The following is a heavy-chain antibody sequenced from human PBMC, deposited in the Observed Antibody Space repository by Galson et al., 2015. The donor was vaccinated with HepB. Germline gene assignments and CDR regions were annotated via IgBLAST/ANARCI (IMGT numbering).Heavy chain of an antibody. CDR1: GFTFSSYA. V-gene: IGHV3-23*01. CDR3: AKDPPGGEIFGVVGPFDC. J-gene: IGHJ4*02. Sequence: SLRLSCAASGFTFSSYAMSWVRQAPGKGLEWVSAISGSGGSTYYADSVKGRFTISRDNSKNTLYLQMNSLRAEDTAVYYCAKDPPGGEIFGVVGPFDCWGQGTLVTVSS. D-gene: IGHD3-3*01. CDR2: ISGSGGST.